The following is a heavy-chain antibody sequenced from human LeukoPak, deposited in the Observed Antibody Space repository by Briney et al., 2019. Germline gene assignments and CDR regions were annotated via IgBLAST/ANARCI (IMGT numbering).Heavy chain of an antibody. J-gene: IGHJ6*03. D-gene: IGHD4-17*01. CDR3: AREGPGDSHWYYYMDV. Sequence: SETLSLTCTVSGGSVSSGTYYWSWIRQPAGKGLEWIGRIYTSGSTNSNPSLERRVTMSVATSKNQFSLQLSSVTAADPAVYHCAREGPGDSHWYYYMDVWGKGTTVTVSS. CDR2: IYTSGST. CDR1: GGSVSSGTYY. V-gene: IGHV4-61*02.